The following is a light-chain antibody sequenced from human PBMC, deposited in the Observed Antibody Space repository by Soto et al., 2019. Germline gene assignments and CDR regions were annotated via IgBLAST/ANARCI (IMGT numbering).Light chain of an antibody. CDR3: QQYTKWPSYT. CDR1: QSISSS. CDR2: SSS. Sequence: EIVLTQSPGTLSLSPGERAALSCRASQSISSSFLAWYQHKPGQASRLLIYSSSTRATNIPARFSGSGSGTEFTLTISSLQSEDCAVYYCQQYTKWPSYTFGQGTKVDIK. J-gene: IGKJ2*01. V-gene: IGKV3-15*01.